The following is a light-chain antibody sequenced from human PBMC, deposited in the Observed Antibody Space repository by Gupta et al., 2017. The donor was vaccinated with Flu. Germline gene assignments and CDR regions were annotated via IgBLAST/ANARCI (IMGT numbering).Light chain of an antibody. V-gene: IGLV1-40*01. Sequence: SGLTQPPSVSGAPGQRRTISCTGSSSNLGAGYDVHWYQQFPGKVPKLLLYGNNHRPSGVPDRFSGSKSGTSASLAITGLQADDEADYFCQSYDISLSGSVFGGGTKLTVL. CDR3: QSYDISLSGSV. CDR1: SSNLGAGYD. J-gene: IGLJ3*02. CDR2: GNN.